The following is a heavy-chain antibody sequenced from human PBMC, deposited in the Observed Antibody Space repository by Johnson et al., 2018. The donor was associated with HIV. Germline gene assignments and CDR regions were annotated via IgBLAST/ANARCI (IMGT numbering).Heavy chain of an antibody. CDR3: AREPGIAVAGTDAFDI. V-gene: IGHV3-30-3*01. J-gene: IGHJ3*02. CDR2: ISSDVSNK. D-gene: IGHD6-19*01. CDR1: GFTFSSFA. Sequence: VQLVESGGGVVQPGRSLRLSCAASGFTFSSFAMHWVRQAPGQGLAWVAVISSDVSNKYYADSVKGRFTISRDNSKNTLYLQMNSLSAEDTAVYYCAREPGIAVAGTDAFDIWGQGTMGTVSS.